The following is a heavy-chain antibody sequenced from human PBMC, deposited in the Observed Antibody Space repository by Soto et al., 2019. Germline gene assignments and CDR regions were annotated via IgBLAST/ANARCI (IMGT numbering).Heavy chain of an antibody. J-gene: IGHJ6*02. D-gene: IGHD3-3*01. CDR1: GGTFSSYA. Sequence: GASVKVSCKASGGTFSSYAISWVRQAPGQGLEWMGGIIPIFGTANYAQKLQGRVTITADESTSTAYMELSSLRSEDTAVYYCAGAIFGVVRYYYYGMDVWGQGTTVTVSS. CDR2: IIPIFGTA. CDR3: AGAIFGVVRYYYYGMDV. V-gene: IGHV1-69*13.